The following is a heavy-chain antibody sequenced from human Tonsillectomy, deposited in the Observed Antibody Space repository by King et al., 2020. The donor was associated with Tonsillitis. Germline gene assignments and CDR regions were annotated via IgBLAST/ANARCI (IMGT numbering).Heavy chain of an antibody. J-gene: IGHJ4*02. CDR1: GGSISSYY. V-gene: IGHV4-59*01. CDR2: IYYCGST. Sequence: VQLQESGPGLVKPSETLSLTCTVSGGSISSYYWSWIRQPPGKGLEWIGYIYYCGSTNYNPSLKSRVTISVDTSKNQFSLKLSSVTAADTAVYYCARGYSNWGFDYWGQGSLVTVSS. CDR3: ARGYSNWGFDY. D-gene: IGHD7-27*01.